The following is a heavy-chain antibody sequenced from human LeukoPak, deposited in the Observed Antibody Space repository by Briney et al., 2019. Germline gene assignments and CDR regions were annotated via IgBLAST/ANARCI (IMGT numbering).Heavy chain of an antibody. CDR1: GFTFSDYY. Sequence: GGFLRLSCAASGFTFSDYYMSWIRQAPGKGLEWVSYISSSGSTIYYADSVKGRFTISRDNAKNSLYLQMNSLRAEDTAVYYCARHGIPGYSSGWPYYYYGMDVWGQGTTVTVSS. CDR3: ARHGIPGYSSGWPYYYYGMDV. D-gene: IGHD6-19*01. CDR2: ISSSGSTI. V-gene: IGHV3-11*01. J-gene: IGHJ6*02.